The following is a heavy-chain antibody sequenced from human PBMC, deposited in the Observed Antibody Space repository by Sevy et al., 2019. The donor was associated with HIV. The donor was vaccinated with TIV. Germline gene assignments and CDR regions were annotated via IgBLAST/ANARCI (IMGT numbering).Heavy chain of an antibody. CDR1: GLTFNKYS. CDR3: AKGGGPQSSFDS. V-gene: IGHV3-23*01. Sequence: GGSLRLSCEASGLTFNKYSMSWVRQAPGKGLEWVSTVSSSGNDTYYPASVKGRFTISRDNSKNTVYLQMNRLTLDDTAAYYCAKGGGPQSSFDSWGQGVQVTVSS. CDR2: VSSSGNDT. J-gene: IGHJ4*02.